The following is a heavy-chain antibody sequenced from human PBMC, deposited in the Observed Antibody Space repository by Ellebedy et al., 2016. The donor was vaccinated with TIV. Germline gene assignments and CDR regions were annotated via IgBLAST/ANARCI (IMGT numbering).Heavy chain of an antibody. J-gene: IGHJ4*02. V-gene: IGHV3-48*03. CDR2: ISADGGSK. CDR1: GFSFSSYE. CDR3: ARNYFGSGSYYKPLEY. D-gene: IGHD3-10*01. Sequence: PGGSLRLSCAASGFSFSSYEMDWVRQAPGKGLEWLSYISADGGSKYYADSVKGRFTISRDNAKNSVYLQMNSLRAEDTAVYYCARNYFGSGSYYKPLEYWGQGTLVTVSS.